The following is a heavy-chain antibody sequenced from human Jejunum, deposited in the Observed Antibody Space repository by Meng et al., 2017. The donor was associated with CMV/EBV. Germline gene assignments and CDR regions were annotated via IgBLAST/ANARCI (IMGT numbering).Heavy chain of an antibody. V-gene: IGHV4-59*11. J-gene: IGHJ4*02. D-gene: IGHD3-3*01. CDR1: SIRSHY. Sequence: SIRSHYWSWVRQPPGKGLEWIGYIYYSDTTNYNPSLKRRVTISEDTSKNQFSLRLTSVTAADTAVYYCARGVYAFWGGYSPIFDYWGQGIPVTVSS. CDR2: IYYSDTT. CDR3: ARGVYAFWGGYSPIFDY.